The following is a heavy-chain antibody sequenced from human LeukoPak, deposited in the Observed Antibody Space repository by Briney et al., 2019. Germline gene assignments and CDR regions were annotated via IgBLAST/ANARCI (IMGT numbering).Heavy chain of an antibody. V-gene: IGHV3-23*01. CDR2: ISGSGGST. CDR1: GFTFSSYA. J-gene: IGHJ4*02. D-gene: IGHD3-3*01. CDR3: AKDRRYDFWSGYYDTVDY. Sequence: GGSLRLSCAASGFTFSSYAMSWVRQAPGKGLEWVSAISGSGGSTYYADSEKGRFTISRDNSKNTLYLQMNSLRAEDTAVYYCAKDRRYDFWSGYYDTVDYWGQGTLVTVSS.